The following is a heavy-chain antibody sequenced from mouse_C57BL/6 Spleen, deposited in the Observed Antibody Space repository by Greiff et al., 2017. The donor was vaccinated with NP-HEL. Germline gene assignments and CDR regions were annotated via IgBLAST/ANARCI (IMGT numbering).Heavy chain of an antibody. D-gene: IGHD1-1*01. Sequence: EVQLQQSGAELVRPGASVKLSCTASGFNIKDYYMHWVKQRPEQGLEWIGRIDPEDGDTEYAPKFQGKATMTADTSSNTAYLQLSSLTSEDSAVYFCARWSTTVVAPLDYWGQGTTLTVSS. CDR3: ARWSTTVVAPLDY. CDR1: GFNIKDYY. V-gene: IGHV14-1*01. J-gene: IGHJ2*01. CDR2: IDPEDGDT.